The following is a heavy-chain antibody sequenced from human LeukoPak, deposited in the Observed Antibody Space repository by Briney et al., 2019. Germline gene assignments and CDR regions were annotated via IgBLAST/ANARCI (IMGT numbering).Heavy chain of an antibody. CDR1: GYTFTGYY. Sequence: ASVKVSCKASGYTFTGYYMHWVRQATGQGLEWMGWMNPNSGNTGYAQKFQGRVTMTRNTSISTAYMELSSLRSEDTAMYYCAREAAAGTYHYGMDVWGQGTTVTVSS. CDR3: AREAAAGTYHYGMDV. D-gene: IGHD6-13*01. V-gene: IGHV1-8*02. CDR2: MNPNSGNT. J-gene: IGHJ6*02.